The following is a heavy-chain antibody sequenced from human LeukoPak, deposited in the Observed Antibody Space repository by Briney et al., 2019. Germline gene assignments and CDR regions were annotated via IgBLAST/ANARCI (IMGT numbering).Heavy chain of an antibody. CDR2: LIPMFGTP. D-gene: IGHD2-8*01. CDR1: GDTFTTYA. CDR3: ARAGIPGYCTNVTCSNWLDP. J-gene: IGHJ5*02. V-gene: IGHV1-69*06. Sequence: GSSVKVSCKTSGDTFTTYATFGVRPALEQGLEWMGGLIPMFGTPNYAQRLQGRVTITADKSTKPAYMELSSLRSEDTAVYYCARAGIPGYCTNVTCSNWLDPWGQGTLVTVSS.